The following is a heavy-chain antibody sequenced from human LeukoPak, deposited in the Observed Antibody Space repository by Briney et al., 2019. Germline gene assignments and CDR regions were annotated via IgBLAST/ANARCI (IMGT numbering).Heavy chain of an antibody. V-gene: IGHV3-74*01. CDR1: GFTFSSYW. CDR3: ARVRDISGHWGFLDY. CDR2: INSDGSST. J-gene: IGHJ4*02. Sequence: GGSLRLSCAASGFTFSSYWMHWVRQAPGKGLVWVSRINSDGSSTSYADSVKGRFTISRDNAKNTLYLQMSSLRAEDTAVFYCARVRDISGHWGFLDYWGQGTLVTVSS. D-gene: IGHD6-19*01.